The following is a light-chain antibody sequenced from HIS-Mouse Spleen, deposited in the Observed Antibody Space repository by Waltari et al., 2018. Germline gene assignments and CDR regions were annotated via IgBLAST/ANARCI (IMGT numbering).Light chain of an antibody. Sequence: QSALTQPASVSVSPGQSINIPCTGTSSDVGSYNLLAWYQQHPGKAPKLTIYEGRKRPSGVSNRFSGSKSGNTASLTISGLQAEDEADYYCCSYAGSSTPYVFGTGTKVTVL. CDR2: EGR. J-gene: IGLJ1*01. V-gene: IGLV2-23*01. CDR1: SSDVGSYNL. CDR3: CSYAGSSTPYV.